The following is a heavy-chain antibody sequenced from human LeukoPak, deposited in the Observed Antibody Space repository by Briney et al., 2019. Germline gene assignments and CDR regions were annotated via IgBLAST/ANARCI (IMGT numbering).Heavy chain of an antibody. CDR2: IYYSGST. V-gene: IGHV4-59*01. J-gene: IGHJ4*02. CDR1: GGSISSYY. D-gene: IGHD4-4*01. CDR3: ARGVSNYYFDY. Sequence: SETLSLTCTVSGGSISSYYWSWIRQSPGKGLEWIGDIYYSGSTNYSPSLKSRVTISLDTSKNHFSLHLTSVTAADTAVYYCARGVSNYYFDYWGQGTLVTVSS.